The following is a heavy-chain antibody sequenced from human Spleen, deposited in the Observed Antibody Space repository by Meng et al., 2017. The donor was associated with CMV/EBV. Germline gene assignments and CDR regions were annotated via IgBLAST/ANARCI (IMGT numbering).Heavy chain of an antibody. D-gene: IGHD2-2*01. CDR3: AKEMPAAKRPFDY. CDR1: GFSFGRYT. V-gene: IGHV3-21*01. Sequence: ASGFSFGRYTVHWVRQAPGKGLEWVSSISSDNNYIYYAASVKGRFTISRDNAKKSLYLQMNSLRVEDTALYYCAKEMPAAKRPFDYWGQGTLVTVSS. CDR2: ISSDNNYI. J-gene: IGHJ4*02.